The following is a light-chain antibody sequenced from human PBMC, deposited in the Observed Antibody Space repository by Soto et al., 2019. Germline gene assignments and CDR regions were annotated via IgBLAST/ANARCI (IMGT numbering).Light chain of an antibody. V-gene: IGKV1-39*01. J-gene: IGKJ2*01. CDR3: QQSYSAPYT. CDR2: AAS. CDR1: ESIRDF. Sequence: DIQMTQSPSSLSASVGDRVTITCRASESIRDFLSWYQQKPRKPPQLLIFAASTLQHRVPSRFSGSASGTDFTLTISSLQPEDFAAYYCQQSYSAPYTFGQGTNLEIK.